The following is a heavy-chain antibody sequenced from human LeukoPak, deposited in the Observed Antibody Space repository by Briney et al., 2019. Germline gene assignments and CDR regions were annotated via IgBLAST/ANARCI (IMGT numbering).Heavy chain of an antibody. CDR1: GGSISSYF. Sequence: PSETLSLTCTVSGGSISSYFWSWIRQPPGKGLEWIGYINDSGSTTYSSSLKSRVTISLDTSTKQFSLKLSSVTAADTAVYYCARSDSLGDDYWGQGTLVTVSP. CDR3: ARSDSLGDDY. J-gene: IGHJ4*02. V-gene: IGHV4-59*01. CDR2: INDSGST. D-gene: IGHD3-22*01.